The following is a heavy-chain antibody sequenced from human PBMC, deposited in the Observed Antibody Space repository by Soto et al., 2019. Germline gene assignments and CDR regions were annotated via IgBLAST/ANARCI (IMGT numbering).Heavy chain of an antibody. CDR2: ISGRSGVP. CDR3: AKGGPFTGGFDP. CDR1: GLTLRSYA. D-gene: IGHD3-16*01. Sequence: EGQLLQSGGALVQPGGSLRLSCAGSGLTLRSYAMTWIRQTPEKGLEWVSTISGRSGVPSYADSVNALFTVSRDNSKNTLYLQMHSLRPDDTAIYYCAKGGPFTGGFDPWGQGTLVTVAS. V-gene: IGHV3-23*01. J-gene: IGHJ5*02.